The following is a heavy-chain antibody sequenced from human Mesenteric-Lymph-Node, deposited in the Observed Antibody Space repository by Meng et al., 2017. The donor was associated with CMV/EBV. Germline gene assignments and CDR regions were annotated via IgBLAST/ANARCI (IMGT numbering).Heavy chain of an antibody. D-gene: IGHD1-14*01. Sequence: CKASGYTFTGYYIYWVRQAPGQGLEWVGRINPDTGGSNYAQKFQGRVTMTRDTSISTAYMELSRLRSDDTAVYYCARDLSNPDSGDYWGQGTLVTVSS. J-gene: IGHJ4*02. CDR2: INPDTGGS. V-gene: IGHV1-2*06. CDR3: ARDLSNPDSGDY. CDR1: GYTFTGYY.